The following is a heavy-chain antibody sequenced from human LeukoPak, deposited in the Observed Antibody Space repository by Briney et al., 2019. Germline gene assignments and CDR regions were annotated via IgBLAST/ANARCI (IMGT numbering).Heavy chain of an antibody. J-gene: IGHJ4*02. CDR2: IYSGGST. V-gene: IGHV3-53*01. Sequence: GGSLRLSCAASGFTVSSNYMSWVRQAPGKGLEWVSVIYSGGSTYYADSVKGRFTISRDNSKNSLYLQMNSLRAEDTAVYYCAREFLGGYSYGTPDYWGQGTLVTVSS. CDR1: GFTVSSNY. CDR3: AREFLGGYSYGTPDY. D-gene: IGHD5-18*01.